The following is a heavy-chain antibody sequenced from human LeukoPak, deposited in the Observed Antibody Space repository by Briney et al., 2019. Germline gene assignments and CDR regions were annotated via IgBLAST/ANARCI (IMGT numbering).Heavy chain of an antibody. J-gene: IGHJ5*02. CDR2: IYYSGST. CDR1: GGSISSSSYY. Sequence: SETLSLTCTVSGGSISSSSYYWGWIRQPPGKGLEWIGSIYYSGSTYYNPSLKSRVTISVDTSTTQFSLKLSSVTAADTAVYYCAREVNIAAGSNWFDPWGQGTLVTVSS. V-gene: IGHV4-39*07. CDR3: AREVNIAAGSNWFDP. D-gene: IGHD6-13*01.